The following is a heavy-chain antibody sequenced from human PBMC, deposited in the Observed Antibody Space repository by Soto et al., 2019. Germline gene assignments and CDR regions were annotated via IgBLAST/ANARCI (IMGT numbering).Heavy chain of an antibody. Sequence: QVQLQESGPGLVKPSETLSLTCTVSGGSISSYYWSWIRQPPGKGLEWIGYIYYSGSTNYNPSLKSRVTISVDTSKNQFSLKLSSVTAADTAVYYCARHFYCDSSGYLSGNFDYWGQGTLVTVSS. V-gene: IGHV4-59*08. CDR2: IYYSGST. CDR3: ARHFYCDSSGYLSGNFDY. D-gene: IGHD3-22*01. J-gene: IGHJ4*02. CDR1: GGSISSYY.